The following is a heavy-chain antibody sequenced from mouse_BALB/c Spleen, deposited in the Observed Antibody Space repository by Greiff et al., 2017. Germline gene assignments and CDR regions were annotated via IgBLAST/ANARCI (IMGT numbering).Heavy chain of an antibody. Sequence: QVQLQQSGAELAKPGASVKMSCKASGYTFTSYWMHWVKQRPGQGLEWIGYINPSTGYTEYNQKFKDKATLTADKSSSTAYMQLSSLTSEDSAVYYCARTYRRYAMDYWGQGTSVTVSS. CDR2: INPSTGYT. CDR3: ARTYRRYAMDY. V-gene: IGHV1-7*01. J-gene: IGHJ4*01. D-gene: IGHD2-14*01. CDR1: GYTFTSYW.